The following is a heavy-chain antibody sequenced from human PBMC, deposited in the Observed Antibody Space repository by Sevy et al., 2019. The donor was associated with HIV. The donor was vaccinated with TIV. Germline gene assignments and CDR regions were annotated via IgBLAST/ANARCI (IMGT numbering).Heavy chain of an antibody. V-gene: IGHV3-48*01. D-gene: IGHD2-21*01. CDR2: ISSSSGTI. CDR1: GFTFSAYS. Sequence: GGSLRLSCAASGFTFSAYSMNWVRQAPGKGLEWVSYISSSSGTIYYADSVKGKFTISRDNAKSSLYLQMNGLRAEDTAVYYCARAGGACYSKNECWFVSWGQGTLVTVSS. CDR3: ARAGGACYSKNECWFVS. J-gene: IGHJ5*01.